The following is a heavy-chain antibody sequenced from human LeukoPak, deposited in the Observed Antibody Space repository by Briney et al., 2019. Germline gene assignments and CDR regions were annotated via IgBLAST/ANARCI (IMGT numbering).Heavy chain of an antibody. CDR2: IYTSGST. Sequence: SETLSLTCTVSGGSISSYYWSWIRQPAGKGLEWIGRIYTSGSTNYNPSLKSRVPMSVDTSKNQFSLKLGSVTAADTAVYYCARSARLVPAAMIDVWGQGTTVTVSS. J-gene: IGHJ6*02. CDR3: ARSARLVPAAMIDV. D-gene: IGHD2-2*01. V-gene: IGHV4-4*07. CDR1: GGSISSYY.